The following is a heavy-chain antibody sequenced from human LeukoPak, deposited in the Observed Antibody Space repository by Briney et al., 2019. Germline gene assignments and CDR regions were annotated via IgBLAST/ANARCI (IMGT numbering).Heavy chain of an antibody. CDR2: ISSSGSTI. J-gene: IGHJ4*02. Sequence: PGGSLRLSCAASGFTFSDYYMSWIRQAPGKGLEWVSYISSSGSTIYYADSVKGRFTISRDNAKNSLYLQMNSPRAEDTAVYYYARDIAPAGLFFDYWGQGTLVTVSS. D-gene: IGHD6-13*01. V-gene: IGHV3-11*04. CDR3: ARDIAPAGLFFDY. CDR1: GFTFSDYY.